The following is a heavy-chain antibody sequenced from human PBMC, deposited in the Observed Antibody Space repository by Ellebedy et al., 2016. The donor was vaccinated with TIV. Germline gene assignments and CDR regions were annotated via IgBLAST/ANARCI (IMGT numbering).Heavy chain of an antibody. CDR1: GGTFSSFA. CDR2: IIPILGPP. Sequence: AASVKVSCKASGGTFSSFALNWVRQAPGQGLEWMGRIIPILGPPNYLQKFQGKVTITADKSTSTAYMELSSLRSEDTAMYYCARDLMGRGDYWGQGTLVTVSS. CDR3: ARDLMGRGDY. D-gene: IGHD2-15*01. J-gene: IGHJ4*02. V-gene: IGHV1-69*04.